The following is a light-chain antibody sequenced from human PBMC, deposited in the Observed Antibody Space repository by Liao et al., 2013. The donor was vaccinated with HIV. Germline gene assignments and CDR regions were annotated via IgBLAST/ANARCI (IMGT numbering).Light chain of an antibody. CDR2: EDD. V-gene: IGLV3-1*01. J-gene: IGLJ2*01. Sequence: SYELTQPPSVSVSPGQTASVTCSGDKLGNKNICWYQQKPGQSPVLVMYEDDKRPSGIPERFSGSNSGNTATLTISRVEPGDEADYYCQVWDTSSDHSVVFGGGTKLTVL. CDR1: KLGNKN. CDR3: QVWDTSSDHSVV.